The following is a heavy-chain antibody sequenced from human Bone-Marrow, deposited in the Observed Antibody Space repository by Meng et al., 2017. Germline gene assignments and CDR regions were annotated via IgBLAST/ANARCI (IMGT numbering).Heavy chain of an antibody. J-gene: IGHJ4*02. V-gene: IGHV4-31*01. CDR2: IYYSGST. CDR3: ARVGYSGSRVTSYYFDY. CDR1: GGSISSGGYY. D-gene: IGHD1-26*01. Sequence: QGQRQESGPGLGKPSQTLSLTCTVSGGSISSGGYYWSWIRQHPGKGLEWIGYIYYSGSTYYNPSLKSLVTISVDTSKNQFSLKLSSVTAADTAVYYCARVGYSGSRVTSYYFDYWGQGTLVTVSS.